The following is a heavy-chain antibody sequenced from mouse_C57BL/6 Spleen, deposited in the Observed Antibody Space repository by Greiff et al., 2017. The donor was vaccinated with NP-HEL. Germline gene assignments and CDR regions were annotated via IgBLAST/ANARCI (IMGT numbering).Heavy chain of an antibody. D-gene: IGHD1-1*01. V-gene: IGHV1-64*01. J-gene: IGHJ2*01. Sequence: VQLQQSGAELVKPGASVKLSCKASGYTFTSYWMPWVKQRPGQGLEWIGMIHPNSGSTNYNEKFKSTATLTVDKSSSTAYMQLSSLTSEDSAVYYCARYTGSSSSYFDDWGQGTTLTVSS. CDR1: GYTFTSYW. CDR3: ARYTGSSSSYFDD. CDR2: IHPNSGST.